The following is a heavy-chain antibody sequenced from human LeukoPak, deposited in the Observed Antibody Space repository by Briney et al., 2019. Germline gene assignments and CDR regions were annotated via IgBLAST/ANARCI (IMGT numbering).Heavy chain of an antibody. CDR3: ARNGQQVRYFQH. D-gene: IGHD6-13*01. Sequence: AASVTVSCKASGYTFTNYDINWVRQATGQGLEWMGWMNPNSGNTNYAQKFQGRVTMTRNTSISTAYMELSSLRSEDTAVYYCARNGQQVRYFQHWGQGTLVTVSS. CDR1: GYTFTNYD. CDR2: MNPNSGNT. V-gene: IGHV1-8*01. J-gene: IGHJ1*01.